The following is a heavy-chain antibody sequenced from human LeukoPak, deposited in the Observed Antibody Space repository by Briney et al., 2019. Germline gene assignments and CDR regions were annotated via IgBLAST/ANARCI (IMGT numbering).Heavy chain of an antibody. V-gene: IGHV3-23*01. Sequence: GGSLRLSCAASGFTFSSYAMSWVRQAPGKGLEWVSAISGSGGSTYYADSVKGRFTISRDNSKNTLYLQMNSLRAEDTAVYYCAKDRDQDTAMVTGYFDYWGQGTLVAVSS. CDR3: AKDRDQDTAMVTGYFDY. CDR1: GFTFSSYA. CDR2: ISGSGGST. J-gene: IGHJ4*02. D-gene: IGHD5-18*01.